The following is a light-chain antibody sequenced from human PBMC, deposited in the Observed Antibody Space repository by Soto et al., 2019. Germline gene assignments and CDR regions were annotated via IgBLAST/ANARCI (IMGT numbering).Light chain of an antibody. CDR2: AAS. CDR3: QQSYSTLPYT. V-gene: IGKV1-39*01. J-gene: IGKJ2*01. Sequence: DIQMTQSPSSLSASVGDRVTITCRASQSISSYLNWYQQKPGKAPKLLIYAASSLQSGVPSRFSGSGYGTDFTRTISSLQPEDFATYYCQQSYSTLPYTFGQGTKLEIK. CDR1: QSISSY.